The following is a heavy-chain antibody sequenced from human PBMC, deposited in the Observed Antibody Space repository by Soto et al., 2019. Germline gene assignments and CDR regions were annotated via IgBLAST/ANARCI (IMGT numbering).Heavy chain of an antibody. CDR3: ARGQGWNDVSYYYYMDF. CDR2: INHSGST. D-gene: IGHD1-1*01. Sequence: PSETLSLTCAVYGGSFSGYYWSWIRQPPGKGLEWIGEINHSGSTNYNPSLKSRVTISVDTSKNQFSLKLSSVTAADTAVYYCARGQGWNDVSYYYYMDFWGKGTTVTVAS. V-gene: IGHV4-34*01. J-gene: IGHJ6*03. CDR1: GGSFSGYY.